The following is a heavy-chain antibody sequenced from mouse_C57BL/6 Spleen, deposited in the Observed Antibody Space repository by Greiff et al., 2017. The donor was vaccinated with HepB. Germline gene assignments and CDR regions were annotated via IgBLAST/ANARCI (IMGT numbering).Heavy chain of an antibody. J-gene: IGHJ4*01. CDR3: ASAYDDRRDMDY. V-gene: IGHV1-78*01. Sequence: VQLQQSDAELVKPGASVKISCKASGYTFTDHTIHWMKQRPEQGLEWIGYIYPRDGKTKYNEKFKGKATLTADKSSSTAYMQLNSLTSEASAVYFCASAYDDRRDMDYWGQGTSVTVSS. CDR1: GYTFTDHT. CDR2: IYPRDGKT. D-gene: IGHD2-3*01.